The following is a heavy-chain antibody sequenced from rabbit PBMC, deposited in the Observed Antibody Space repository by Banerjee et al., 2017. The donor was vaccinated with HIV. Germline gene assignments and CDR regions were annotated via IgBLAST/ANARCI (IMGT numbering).Heavy chain of an antibody. CDR2: IDPVFGIT. CDR3: ARDLVGVIGWNFYL. V-gene: IGHV1S7*01. J-gene: IGHJ4*01. CDR1: GFTLSSYY. Sequence: QLKESGGGLVQTGGSLKLSCKASGFTLSSYYMNWVRQAPGKGLEWIGYIDPVFGITYYANWVNGRFSISRENAQNTVFLQMTSLTAADTATYFCARDLVGVIGWNFYLWGQGTLVTVS. D-gene: IGHD1-1*01.